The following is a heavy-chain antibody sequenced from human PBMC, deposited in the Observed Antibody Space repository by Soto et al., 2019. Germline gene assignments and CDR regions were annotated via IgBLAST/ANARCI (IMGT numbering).Heavy chain of an antibody. CDR3: ARRDRSGFSYWLDT. D-gene: IGHD3-22*01. J-gene: IGHJ5*02. CDR2: ISDSGST. CDR1: GGSISDSYY. V-gene: IGHV4-31*01. Sequence: QVQLQESGPGLVKPSQTLSLTCTVSGGSISDSYYWSWIRQHPGKGLEWIGSISDSGSTSYNPSLKSQLTISEDTYKNQFSLNLRSVTAADTAVYYCARRDRSGFSYWLDTWGQGTLVTVSS.